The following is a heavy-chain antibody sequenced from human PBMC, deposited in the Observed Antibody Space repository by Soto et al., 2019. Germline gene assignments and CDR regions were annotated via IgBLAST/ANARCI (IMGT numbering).Heavy chain of an antibody. CDR3: GRERGVVYSSSCNKGWDFDL. Sequence: QVQLVQSGAEVKKPGSSVKVSCKASGGTFSSYAISWVRQAPGQGLEWMGGIIPIFGTANYAQKFQGRVTITADESTGRADRELSSLRAEDTAVYYCGRERGVVYSSSCNKGWDFDLWGRGTLVTVSS. J-gene: IGHJ2*01. CDR1: GGTFSSYA. CDR2: IIPIFGTA. V-gene: IGHV1-69*01. D-gene: IGHD6-6*01.